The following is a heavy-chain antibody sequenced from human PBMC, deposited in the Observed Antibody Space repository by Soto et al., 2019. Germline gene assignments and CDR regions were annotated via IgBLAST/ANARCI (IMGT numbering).Heavy chain of an antibody. D-gene: IGHD2-15*01. CDR1: GYTFTRYT. J-gene: IGHJ5*02. Sequence: DSVKVSCKASGYTFTRYTMNWVRQAPGQRLEWMGWINPDNGNTKSSQKFQDRVIITRDTSASTAYMDLSSLRSEDTAVYYCARGIATGQLDPWGQGTLVTVSS. V-gene: IGHV1-3*01. CDR3: ARGIATGQLDP. CDR2: INPDNGNT.